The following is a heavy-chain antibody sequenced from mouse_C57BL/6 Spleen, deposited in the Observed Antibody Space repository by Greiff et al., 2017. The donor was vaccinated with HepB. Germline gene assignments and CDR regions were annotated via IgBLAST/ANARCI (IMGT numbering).Heavy chain of an antibody. CDR3: AYYDYDGDYFDY. J-gene: IGHJ2*01. V-gene: IGHV1-72*01. Sequence: VQLKESGAELVKPGASVKLSCKASGYTFTSYWMHWVKQRPGRGLEWIGRIDPNSGGTKYNEKFKSKATLTVDKPSSTAYMQLSSLTSEDSAVYYCAYYDYDGDYFDYWGQGTTLTVSS. CDR1: GYTFTSYW. D-gene: IGHD2-4*01. CDR2: IDPNSGGT.